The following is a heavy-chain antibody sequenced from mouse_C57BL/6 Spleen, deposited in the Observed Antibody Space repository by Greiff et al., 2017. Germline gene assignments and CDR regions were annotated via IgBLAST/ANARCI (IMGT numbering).Heavy chain of an antibody. CDR2: IRLKSDNYAT. J-gene: IGHJ3*01. Sequence: VKVEESGGGLVQPGGSMKLSCVASGFTFSNYWMNWVRQSPEKGLEWVAQIRLKSDNYATHYAESVKGRFTISRDDSKSSVYLQMNNLRAEDTGIDYCTRSPFAYWGQGTLVTVSA. CDR1: GFTFSNYW. V-gene: IGHV6-3*01. CDR3: TRSPFAY.